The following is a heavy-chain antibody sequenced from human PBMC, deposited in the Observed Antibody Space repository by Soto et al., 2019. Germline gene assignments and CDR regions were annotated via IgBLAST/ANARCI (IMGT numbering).Heavy chain of an antibody. V-gene: IGHV4-34*01. CDR3: ARGYSGYDYFDY. D-gene: IGHD5-12*01. J-gene: IGHJ4*02. CDR2: INHRGST. Sequence: SETLSLTCAVYGGSFSGYYWRWIRQPPGKGLEWIGEINHRGSTNYNPSLKSRVTISVDTSTNQFSLKLSSVTAADTAVDDCARGYSGYDYFDYWGQGTLVTVSS. CDR1: GGSFSGYY.